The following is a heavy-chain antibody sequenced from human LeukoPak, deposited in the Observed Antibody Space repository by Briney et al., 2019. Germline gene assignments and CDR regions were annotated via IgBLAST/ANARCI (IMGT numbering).Heavy chain of an antibody. D-gene: IGHD3-10*01. CDR1: GFTFSNAW. V-gene: IGHV3-15*01. J-gene: IGHJ4*02. CDR3: TTRGSDSGCPFF. Sequence: GGTLRLSCAASGFTFSNAWMVWVRQAPGKGLEWVGRIKSKTDGGTTDYAAPVKGRFTISRDDSKNTLYLEMNSLKTEDTAVYYCTTRGSDSGCPFFWGQGTLVTVSS. CDR2: IKSKTDGGTT.